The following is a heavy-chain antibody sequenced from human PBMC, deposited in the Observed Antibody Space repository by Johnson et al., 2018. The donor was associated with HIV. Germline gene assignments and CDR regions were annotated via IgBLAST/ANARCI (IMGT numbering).Heavy chain of an antibody. CDR2: ISSSGTTI. J-gene: IGHJ3*02. Sequence: VQLVESVGGLVQPGGSLRLSCAASGFTFSSYAMSWVRQAPGKGLEWVSYISSSGTTIYSADSVQGRFTTSRDNSKNSLYLQMNSLRAEDTAGYYCARDSVGARGAFDIWGQGTMVTVSS. V-gene: IGHV3-48*04. CDR3: ARDSVGARGAFDI. D-gene: IGHD1-26*01. CDR1: GFTFSSYA.